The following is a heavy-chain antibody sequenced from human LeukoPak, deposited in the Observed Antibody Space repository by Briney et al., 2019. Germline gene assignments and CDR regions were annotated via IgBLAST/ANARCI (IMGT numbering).Heavy chain of an antibody. CDR1: GGSITSGNFY. D-gene: IGHD5-12*01. Sequence: PSETLSLTCTVSGGSITSGNFYWSWIRQHPGKGLEWIGYIYYNGDTYYNPSLKSRLTISRDTSKNRFSLKLSSVTAADTAVYFCAREGGSGYPYDPWGQGTLVTVSS. CDR3: AREGGSGYPYDP. CDR2: IYYNGDT. V-gene: IGHV4-31*03. J-gene: IGHJ5*02.